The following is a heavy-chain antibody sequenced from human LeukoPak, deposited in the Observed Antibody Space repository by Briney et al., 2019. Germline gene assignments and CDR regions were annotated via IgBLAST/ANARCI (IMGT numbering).Heavy chain of an antibody. Sequence: SETLSLTCTVSGGSISSYYWGWIRQPPGKGLEWIGSIYYSGSTYYNPSLKSRVTISVDTSKNQFSLKLSFVTAADTAVYYCAREGTTYSLDYLGQGTLVTVSS. J-gene: IGHJ4*02. CDR2: IYYSGST. CDR1: GGSISSYY. V-gene: IGHV4-39*07. D-gene: IGHD2-21*01. CDR3: AREGTTYSLDY.